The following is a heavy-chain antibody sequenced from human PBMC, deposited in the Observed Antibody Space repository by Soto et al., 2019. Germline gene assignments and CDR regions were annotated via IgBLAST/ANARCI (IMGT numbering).Heavy chain of an antibody. CDR1: GFSLSTSGMR. V-gene: IGHV2-70*04. D-gene: IGHD3-22*01. Sequence: SGPSGEPTQTLTLTCTFSGFSLSTSGMRVSWIRQPPGKALEWLARIDWDDEKFYSTSLKTRLTISKDTSKNQVVLTMTNMDPVDTATYYCARNYHDTSGYRPFDYWGQGTLVTVSS. CDR2: IDWDDEK. CDR3: ARNYHDTSGYRPFDY. J-gene: IGHJ4*02.